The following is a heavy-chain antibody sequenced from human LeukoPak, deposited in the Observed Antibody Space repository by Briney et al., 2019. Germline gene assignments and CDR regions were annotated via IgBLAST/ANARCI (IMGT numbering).Heavy chain of an antibody. CDR3: ARVFYYGSGTFDL. CDR2: IYYSGST. V-gene: IGHV4-59*01. Sequence: SETLSLTCTVSGGSLSIYYWSWIRQPPGKGLEWIGYIYYSGSTTYNPPLRSRVTISVDTSKNQFSLRLSSVTAADTAVYYCARVFYYGSGTFDLWGRGTLVTVSS. J-gene: IGHJ2*01. D-gene: IGHD3-10*01. CDR1: GGSLSIYY.